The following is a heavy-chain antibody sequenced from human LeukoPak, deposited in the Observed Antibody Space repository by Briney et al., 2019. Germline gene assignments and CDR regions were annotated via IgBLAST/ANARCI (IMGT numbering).Heavy chain of an antibody. CDR2: IRTGGDST. D-gene: IGHD1-26*01. CDR1: GFTFSNFA. CDR3: VKDALWEAPH. V-gene: IGHV3-23*01. J-gene: IGHJ4*02. Sequence: GGSLRLSCAASGFTFSNFAMSWVRQAPGKGLEWVSAIRTGGDSTYYADSVKGRFTISRDNSKNTLSLQMNSLRADDTAVYYCVKDALWEAPHWGQGTLVTVSS.